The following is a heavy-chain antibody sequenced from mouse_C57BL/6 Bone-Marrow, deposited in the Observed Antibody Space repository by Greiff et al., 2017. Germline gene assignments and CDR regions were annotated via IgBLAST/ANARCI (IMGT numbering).Heavy chain of an antibody. J-gene: IGHJ4*01. D-gene: IGHD2-2*01. CDR2: IYPGSGNT. Sequence: VKLQQSGAELVRPGASVKLSCKASGYTFTDYYINWVKQRPGQGLEWIARIYPGSGNTYYNEKFKGKATLTAEKSSSTAYMQLSSLTSEDSAVYFCARGGYGYDGNAMDYWGQGTSVTVSS. V-gene: IGHV1-76*01. CDR1: GYTFTDYY. CDR3: ARGGYGYDGNAMDY.